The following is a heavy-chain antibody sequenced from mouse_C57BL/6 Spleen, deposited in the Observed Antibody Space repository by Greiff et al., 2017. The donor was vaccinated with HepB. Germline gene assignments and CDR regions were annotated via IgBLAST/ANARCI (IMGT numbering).Heavy chain of an antibody. J-gene: IGHJ3*01. CDR3: ARHEDDYYGYGFAY. V-gene: IGHV1-62-2*01. Sequence: VKLMESGAELVKPGASVKLSCKASGYTFTEYTIHWVKQRSGQGLEWIGWFYPGSGSIKYNEKFKDKATLTADKSSSTVYMELSRLKSEDSAVYFCARHEDDYYGYGFAYWGQGTLVTVSA. D-gene: IGHD2-2*01. CDR1: GYTFTEYT. CDR2: FYPGSGSI.